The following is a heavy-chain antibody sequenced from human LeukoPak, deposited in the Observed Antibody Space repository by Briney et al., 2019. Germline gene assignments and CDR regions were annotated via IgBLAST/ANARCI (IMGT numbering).Heavy chain of an antibody. V-gene: IGHV1-69*04. J-gene: IGHJ4*02. CDR3: ARVTTATYYYDY. CDR1: GGTFSSYA. CDR2: IIPILGIA. D-gene: IGHD1-1*01. Sequence: ASVKVSCKASGGTFSSYAISWVRQAPGQGLEWMGRIIPILGIANYAQKFQGRVTITADKSTSTAYMELSSLRSEDTAVYYCARVTTATYYYDYWGQGTLVTVSP.